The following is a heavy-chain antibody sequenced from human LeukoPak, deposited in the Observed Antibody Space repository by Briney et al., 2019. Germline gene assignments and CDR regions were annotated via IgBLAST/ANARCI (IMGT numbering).Heavy chain of an antibody. V-gene: IGHV4-38-2*02. D-gene: IGHD3-10*01. J-gene: IGHJ4*02. CDR1: GNSISSGYY. CDR2: IYHSGGT. Sequence: SETLSLTCTVSGNSISSGYYWGWIRQPPGKGLEWIGSIYHSGGTYYNLSLKSRVTISVDTSKNQFSLKLSSVTAADTAVYYCARGMVRGVVVDYWGQGTLVTVSS. CDR3: ARGMVRGVVVDY.